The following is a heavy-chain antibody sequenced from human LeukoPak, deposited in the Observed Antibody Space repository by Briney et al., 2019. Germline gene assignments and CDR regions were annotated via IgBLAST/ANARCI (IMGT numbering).Heavy chain of an antibody. V-gene: IGHV3-33*06. CDR2: IWYDGSNK. J-gene: IGHJ4*02. D-gene: IGHD6-19*01. Sequence: PGGSLRLSCAASGFTFSSYGMHWVRQAPGKGLEWVAVIWYDGSNKYYADSVKGRFTISRDNSKNTLYLQMNSLRAEDTAVYYCAKDTSSGRSTADYWGQGTLVTVSS. CDR3: AKDTSSGRSTADY. CDR1: GFTFSSYG.